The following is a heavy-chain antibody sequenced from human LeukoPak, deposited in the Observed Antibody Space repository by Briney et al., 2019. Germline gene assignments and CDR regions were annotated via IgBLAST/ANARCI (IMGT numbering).Heavy chain of an antibody. CDR2: FDPEDGET. V-gene: IGHV1-24*01. J-gene: IGHJ5*02. D-gene: IGHD2-15*01. Sequence: ASVRVSCKVSGYTLTELSMHWVRQAPGKGLEWMGGFDPEDGETIYAQKFQGRVTMTEDTSTDTAYMELSSLRSEDTAVYYCATAKDCSGGSCYDWFDPWGQGTLVTVSS. CDR3: ATAKDCSGGSCYDWFDP. CDR1: GYTLTELS.